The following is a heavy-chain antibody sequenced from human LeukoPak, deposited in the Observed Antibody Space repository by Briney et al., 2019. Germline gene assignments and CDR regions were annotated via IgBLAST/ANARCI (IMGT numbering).Heavy chain of an antibody. CDR3: ARDGSYHYDRNPDAFDI. Sequence: GGSLRLSCAASGFTFSSYSMNWVRQAPGKGLEWVSYISSSSSTIYYADSVKGRFTISRDNAKNSLYLQMNSLRAEDTAVYYCARDGSYHYDRNPDAFDIWGQGTMVTVSS. V-gene: IGHV3-48*04. D-gene: IGHD3-22*01. CDR2: ISSSSSTI. CDR1: GFTFSSYS. J-gene: IGHJ3*02.